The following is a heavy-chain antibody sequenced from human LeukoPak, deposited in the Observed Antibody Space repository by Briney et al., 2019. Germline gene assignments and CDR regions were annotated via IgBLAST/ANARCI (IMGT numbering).Heavy chain of an antibody. D-gene: IGHD6-13*01. CDR3: TRDRDTIATTDAGGDHFHH. J-gene: IGHJ4*02. Sequence: GASVKVSCKASGYTFTSYYMHWVRQAPGQGLEWMGIINPSGGSTSYAQKFQGRVTMTRDTSISTAYMELSSLRSDDTAVYYCTRDRDTIATTDAGGDHFHHWGQGTLVTVSS. V-gene: IGHV1-46*01. CDR1: GYTFTSYY. CDR2: INPSGGST.